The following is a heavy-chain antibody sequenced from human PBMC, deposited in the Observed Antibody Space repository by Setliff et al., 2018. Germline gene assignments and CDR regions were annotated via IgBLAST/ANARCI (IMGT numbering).Heavy chain of an antibody. V-gene: IGHV1-2*02. Sequence: ASVKVSCKASGYTFTGYFIHWLRQAPGQGLEWLGWINPNKDVTKYAQKFQGRVTLSADESMSTVYMELSSLTSADTALYYCARDALYDSNDRNSYYGNWLDPWGQGTLVTVSS. CDR2: INPNKDVT. J-gene: IGHJ5*02. CDR3: ARDALYDSNDRNSYYGNWLDP. CDR1: GYTFTGYF. D-gene: IGHD3-22*01.